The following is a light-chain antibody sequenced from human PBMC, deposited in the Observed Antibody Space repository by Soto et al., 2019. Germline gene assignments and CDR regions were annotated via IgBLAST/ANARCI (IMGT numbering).Light chain of an antibody. V-gene: IGKV3-15*01. J-gene: IGKJ4*01. Sequence: EIVLTQSPATLYVSPGETATLSCRASQSLSSNVAWYQKRPRQAPRLLSYATSSRASDVPARFSGRGSGTEFTLTIASLQSEDFAIYYCQQYNHWPRMLSFGGGTKVELK. CDR1: QSLSSN. CDR2: ATS. CDR3: QQYNHWPRMLS.